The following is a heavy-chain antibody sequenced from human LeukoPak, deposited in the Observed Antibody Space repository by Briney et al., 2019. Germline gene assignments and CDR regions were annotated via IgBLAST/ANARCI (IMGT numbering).Heavy chain of an antibody. CDR2: ISASGNYI. V-gene: IGHV3-21*01. D-gene: IGHD2-2*01. Sequence: SGGSLRLSCAASGFTFSSYSMNWVRQAPGKGLEWVSSISASGNYIYYADSVKGRFTISRDSAKSSLYLQMNSLRAEDTAVYYRARFGYCSSISCYAVWGQGTLVTVSS. CDR3: ARFGYCSSISCYAV. CDR1: GFTFSSYS. J-gene: IGHJ4*02.